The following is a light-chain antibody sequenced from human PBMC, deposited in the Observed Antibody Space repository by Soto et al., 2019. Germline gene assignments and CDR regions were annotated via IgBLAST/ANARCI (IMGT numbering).Light chain of an antibody. J-gene: IGLJ1*01. Sequence: QPVLTQPPSVSGAPGQRVTISCTGSSSNIGAGYDVHWYQQLPGTAPKLLLYGNSNRPSGVPDRFSGSKSGTSASLAITGLQAEDEADYCCQSYDSSLSGYVFGTWTKLTVL. V-gene: IGLV1-40*01. CDR3: QSYDSSLSGYV. CDR1: SSNIGAGYD. CDR2: GNS.